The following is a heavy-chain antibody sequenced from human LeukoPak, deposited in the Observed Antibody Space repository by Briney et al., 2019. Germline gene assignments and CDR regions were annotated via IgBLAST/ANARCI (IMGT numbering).Heavy chain of an antibody. D-gene: IGHD6-13*01. CDR3: ASEAAADEAHLPDY. V-gene: IGHV3-30-3*01. CDR2: ISYDGSNK. CDR1: GFTFSSYA. J-gene: IGHJ4*02. Sequence: PGRSLRLSCAASGFTFSSYAMHWVRQAPGKGLEWVAVISYDGSNKYYADSVKGRFTISRDNAKNSLYLQMNSLRAEDTAVYYCASEAAADEAHLPDYWGQGTLVTVSS.